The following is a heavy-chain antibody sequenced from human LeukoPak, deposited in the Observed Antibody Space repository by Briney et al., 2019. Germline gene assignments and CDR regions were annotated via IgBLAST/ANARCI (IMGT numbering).Heavy chain of an antibody. V-gene: IGHV3-23*01. D-gene: IGHD3-3*02. Sequence: PGGSLRLSCAASGFNFMPYAMTWVRQSPGKGLEWVSAISGRGGSTYYADSVKGRFAISRDNSKNTLYLQISRLRAEDTAIYYCARVIFGVAFDHWGQGTLVTVSS. CDR3: ARVIFGVAFDH. CDR1: GFNFMPYA. J-gene: IGHJ4*02. CDR2: ISGRGGST.